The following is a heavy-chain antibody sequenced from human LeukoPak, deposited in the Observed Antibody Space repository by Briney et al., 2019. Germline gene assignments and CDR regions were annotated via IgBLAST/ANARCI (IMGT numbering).Heavy chain of an antibody. CDR3: ARSEPGYDSSGYYYFDY. D-gene: IGHD3-22*01. CDR1: GFTFSSCW. V-gene: IGHV3-74*01. J-gene: IGHJ4*02. CDR2: INSDGSST. Sequence: GGSLRLSCAASGFTFSSCWMHWVRQAPGKGLVWVSRINSDGSSTSYADSVKGRFTISRDNAKNTLYLQMNSLRAEDTAVYYCARSEPGYDSSGYYYFDYWGQGTLVTVSS.